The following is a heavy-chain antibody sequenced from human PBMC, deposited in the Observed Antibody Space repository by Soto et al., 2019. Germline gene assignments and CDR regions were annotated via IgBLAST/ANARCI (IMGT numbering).Heavy chain of an antibody. CDR1: GFTFDDYA. J-gene: IGHJ6*03. CDR2: ISWNSGSI. Sequence: GGSLRLSCAASGFTFDDYAMHWVRQAPGKGLEWVSGISWNSGSIGYADSVKGRFTISRDNAKNSLYLQMNSLRAEDTALYYCAKGAVKYYYYMDVWGKGTTVTVSS. D-gene: IGHD4-17*01. V-gene: IGHV3-9*01. CDR3: AKGAVKYYYYMDV.